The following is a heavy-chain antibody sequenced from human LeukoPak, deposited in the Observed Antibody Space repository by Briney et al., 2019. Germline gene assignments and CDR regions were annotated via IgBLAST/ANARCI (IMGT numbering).Heavy chain of an antibody. V-gene: IGHV4-39*01. D-gene: IGHD6-13*01. CDR1: GGSISSSDYY. Sequence: SETLSLTCTVYGGSISSSDYYLGWIRQPPGKGLEWIVSIYYSGSTYYNPSLKSRVTISVDTSKKQFSLKLSSVTAADTAVYYCGRSSWGTYYFDYWGQGTLVTVSS. CDR3: GRSSWGTYYFDY. J-gene: IGHJ4*02. CDR2: IYYSGST.